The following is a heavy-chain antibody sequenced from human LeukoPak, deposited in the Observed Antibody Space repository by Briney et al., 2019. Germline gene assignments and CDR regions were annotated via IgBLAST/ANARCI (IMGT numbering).Heavy chain of an antibody. Sequence: VGSLRLSCAACEFTFRSYSMNWVRQAPGKLQEWVSYISSSSSTIYYADSVKGRFTISRDNAKNSLYLQMNSLRAEDTAVYYCARAGYSNYLDYWGQGTLVTVSS. V-gene: IGHV3-48*04. CDR3: ARAGYSNYLDY. D-gene: IGHD4-11*01. CDR1: EFTFRSYS. CDR2: ISSSSSTI. J-gene: IGHJ4*02.